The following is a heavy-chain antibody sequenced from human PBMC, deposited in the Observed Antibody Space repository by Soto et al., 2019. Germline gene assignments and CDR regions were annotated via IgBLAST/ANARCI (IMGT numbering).Heavy chain of an antibody. CDR3: AAGYSSSWWQRNLKKMGFDY. CDR2: INHSGST. J-gene: IGHJ4*02. Sequence: PSETLSLTCAVYGGSFSGYYWSWIRQPPGKGLEWIGEINHSGSTNYNPSLKSRVTISVDTSKNQFSLKLSSVTAADTAVYYCAAGYSSSWWQRNLKKMGFDYWGQGTLVTVSS. CDR1: GGSFSGYY. D-gene: IGHD6-13*01. V-gene: IGHV4-34*01.